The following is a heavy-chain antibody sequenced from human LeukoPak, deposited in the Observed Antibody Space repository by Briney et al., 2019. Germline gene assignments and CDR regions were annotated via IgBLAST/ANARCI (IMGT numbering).Heavy chain of an antibody. D-gene: IGHD3-22*01. CDR1: GFAFSSYS. J-gene: IGHJ6*02. V-gene: IGHV3-23*01. CDR2: ISGSGGST. Sequence: PGGSLRLSCAASGFAFSSYSMNWVRQAPGKGLEWVSAISGSGGSTYYADSVKGRFTISRDNSKNTLYLQMNSLRAEDTAVYYCAKASDSSGYYYGMDVWGQGTTVTVSS. CDR3: AKASDSSGYYYGMDV.